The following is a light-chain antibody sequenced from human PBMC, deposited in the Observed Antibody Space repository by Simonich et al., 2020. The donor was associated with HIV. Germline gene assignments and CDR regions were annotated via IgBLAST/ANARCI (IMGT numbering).Light chain of an antibody. V-gene: IGKV1-39*01. J-gene: IGKJ2*01. CDR3: QQSYSTAPYT. CDR2: AAS. CDR1: QKISTF. Sequence: IQMTQSPSSLSASVGDRVTNSCRASQKISTFLNWYQQKPGKAPKLLIHAASSLQSGVPSRFSGGGSGTEFTLTISSLQPEDSATYFCQQSYSTAPYTFGLGTNLEIK.